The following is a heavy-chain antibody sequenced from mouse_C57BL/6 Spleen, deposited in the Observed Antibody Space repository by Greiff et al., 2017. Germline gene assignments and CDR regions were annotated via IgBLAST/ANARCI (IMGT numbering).Heavy chain of an antibody. V-gene: IGHV1-19*01. D-gene: IGHD2-5*01. CDR1: GYTFTDYY. J-gene: IGHJ2*01. Sequence: VQLQQSGPVLVKPGASVKMSCKASGYTFTDYYMNWVKQSHGKSLEWIGVINPYNGGTSYKQKFKGKATLTVDKSSSTAYMELNSLTSEDSAVYYCARGYSKGFDYWGQGTTLTVSS. CDR3: ARGYSKGFDY. CDR2: INPYNGGT.